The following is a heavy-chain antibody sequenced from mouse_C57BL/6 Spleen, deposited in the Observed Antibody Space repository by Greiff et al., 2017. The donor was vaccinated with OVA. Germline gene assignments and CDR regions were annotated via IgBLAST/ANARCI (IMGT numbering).Heavy chain of an antibody. V-gene: IGHV1-9*01. CDR2: ILPGSGST. Sequence: QVQLQQSGAELMKPGASVKLSCKATGYTFTGYWIEWVKQRPGHGLEWIGEILPGSGSTNYNEKFKGKGTFTADTYSNKAYMQLSSLTTDDSAIYYCARNRNYYGSSLWYFDVWGTGTTVTVSS. J-gene: IGHJ1*03. D-gene: IGHD1-1*01. CDR1: GYTFTGYW. CDR3: ARNRNYYGSSLWYFDV.